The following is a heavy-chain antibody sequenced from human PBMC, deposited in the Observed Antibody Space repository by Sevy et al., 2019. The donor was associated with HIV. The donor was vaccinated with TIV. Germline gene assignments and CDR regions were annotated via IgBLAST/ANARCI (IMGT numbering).Heavy chain of an antibody. CDR2: IRNRPNRYTT. V-gene: IGHV3-72*01. D-gene: IGHD2-21*01. CDR1: GFAFSDHY. Sequence: GGSLRLSCAASGFAFSDHYVDWVRQAPGKGLEWVGRIRNRPNRYTTEYAASVEGRFTISRDDSRHSLYLQMNSLKTEDSAVYYCVRGPNCGVGGCQQISPYCLDVWGKGDTVTVSS. CDR3: VRGPNCGVGGCQQISPYCLDV. J-gene: IGHJ6*03.